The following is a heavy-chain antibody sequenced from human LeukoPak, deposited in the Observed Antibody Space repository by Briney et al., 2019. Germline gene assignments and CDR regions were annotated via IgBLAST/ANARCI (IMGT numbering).Heavy chain of an antibody. CDR2: IYTSGST. Sequence: KSSETLSLTCTVSGGSISSYYWSWIRQPAGKGLEWIGRIYTSGSTNYNPSLNSRVTMSVDTSKNQFSLKLSSVTAADTAVYYCARLGESGAPYYFDYWGQGTLVTASS. CDR1: GGSISSYY. V-gene: IGHV4-4*07. J-gene: IGHJ4*02. D-gene: IGHD1-26*01. CDR3: ARLGESGAPYYFDY.